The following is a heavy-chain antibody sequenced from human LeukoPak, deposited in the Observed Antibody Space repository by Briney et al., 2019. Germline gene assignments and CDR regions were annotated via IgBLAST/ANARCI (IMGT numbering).Heavy chain of an antibody. CDR2: IIPIFGTA. CDR1: GGTFSSYA. J-gene: IGHJ4*02. CDR3: ARIRMRWLQLTPLYYFDY. D-gene: IGHD5-24*01. V-gene: IGHV1-69*05. Sequence: GASVKVSCKASGGTFSSYAISWVRLAPGQGLEWMGGIIPIFGTANYAQKFQGRVTITTDESTSTAYVELSSLRSDDTAVYYCARIRMRWLQLTPLYYFDYWGQGTLVTVSS.